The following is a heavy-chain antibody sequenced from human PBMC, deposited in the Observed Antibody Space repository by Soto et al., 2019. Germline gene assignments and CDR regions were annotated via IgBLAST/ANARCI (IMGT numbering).Heavy chain of an antibody. CDR1: GGTFSSYA. Sequence: SVKVSCKASGGTFSSYAISWVLQAPGQGLEWMGGIIPIFGTANYAQKFQGRVTITADESTSTAYMELSSLRSEDTAVYYCARDSSSIVVVPAAIANRGYPGNYYYGMDVWGQGTTVTV. CDR3: ARDSSSIVVVPAAIANRGYPGNYYYGMDV. CDR2: IIPIFGTA. J-gene: IGHJ6*02. D-gene: IGHD2-2*01. V-gene: IGHV1-69*13.